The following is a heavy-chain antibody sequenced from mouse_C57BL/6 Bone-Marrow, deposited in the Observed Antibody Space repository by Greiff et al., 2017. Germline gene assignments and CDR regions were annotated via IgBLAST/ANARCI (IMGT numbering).Heavy chain of an antibody. D-gene: IGHD1-1*02. CDR2: IRSKSSNYAT. J-gene: IGHJ3*01. V-gene: IGHV10-3*01. CDR1: GFTFNTYA. Sequence: EVMLVESGGGLVQPKGSLKLSCAASGFTFNTYAMHWVRQAPGKGLEWVARIRSKSSNYATYYADSVKDRFTISRDDSQSMLYLQMSNLKTEDTAMYYCERDYGPQRDFAYWGQGTLVTVSA. CDR3: ERDYGPQRDFAY.